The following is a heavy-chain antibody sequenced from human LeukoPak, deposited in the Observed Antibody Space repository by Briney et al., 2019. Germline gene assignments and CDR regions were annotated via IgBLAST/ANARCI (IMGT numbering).Heavy chain of an antibody. CDR1: GGSISSGGYF. Sequence: SETLSLTCTVSGGSISSGGYFWSWIRQHPGTGLEWIGYIYYSGSTYYNPSLKSRVTISVDTSKNQFSLKLSSVTAADTAVYYCARDRMVRGVIITGFDYWGQGTLVTVSS. J-gene: IGHJ4*02. D-gene: IGHD3-10*01. CDR3: ARDRMVRGVIITGFDY. V-gene: IGHV4-31*03. CDR2: IYYSGST.